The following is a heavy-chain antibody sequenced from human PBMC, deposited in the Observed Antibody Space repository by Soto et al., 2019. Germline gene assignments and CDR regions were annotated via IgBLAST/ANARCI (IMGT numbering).Heavy chain of an antibody. CDR3: ARDVHYYDSSGYYLPFDY. CDR1: GYTFTSYG. J-gene: IGHJ4*02. CDR2: ISAYNGNT. Sequence: ASVKVSCKASGYTFTSYGISWVRQAPGQGLEWMGWISAYNGNTNYAQKLQGRVTMTTDTSTSTAYMELRSLRSDDTAVYYCARDVHYYDSSGYYLPFDYWGQGTLVTVSS. V-gene: IGHV1-18*01. D-gene: IGHD3-22*01.